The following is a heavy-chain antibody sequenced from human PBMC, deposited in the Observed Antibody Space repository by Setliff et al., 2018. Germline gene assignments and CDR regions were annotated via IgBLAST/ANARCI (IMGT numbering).Heavy chain of an antibody. D-gene: IGHD3-9*01. CDR3: ARHTSYYDILIGYYPDCYGMDV. CDR1: GYSFTSYW. CDR2: IYPGDSDT. V-gene: IGHV5-51*01. J-gene: IGHJ6*02. Sequence: GESLKISCKGSGYSFTSYWIGWVRQMPGKGLEWMGIIYPGDSDTRYSPSFQGQVTISADKSISTAYLQSSSLKASDTAMYYCARHTSYYDILIGYYPDCYGMDVWGQGTTVTVSS.